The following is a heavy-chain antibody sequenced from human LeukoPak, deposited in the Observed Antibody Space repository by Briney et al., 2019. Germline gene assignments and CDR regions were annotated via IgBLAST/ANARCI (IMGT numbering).Heavy chain of an antibody. CDR1: GFTFSSYS. J-gene: IGHJ4*02. Sequence: PGGSLRLSCAASGFTFSSYSMNWVRQAPGKGLEWVSSISSSSSYIYYADSVKGRFTIPRDNAKNSLYLQMNSLRAEDTAVYYCARDLDEIQLWLSFDYWGQGTLVTVSS. CDR2: ISSSSSYI. V-gene: IGHV3-21*01. CDR3: ARDLDEIQLWLSFDY. D-gene: IGHD5-18*01.